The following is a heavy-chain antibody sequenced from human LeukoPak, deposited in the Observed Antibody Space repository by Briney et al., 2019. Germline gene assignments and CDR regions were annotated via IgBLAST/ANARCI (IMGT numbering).Heavy chain of an antibody. J-gene: IGHJ4*02. CDR1: GFTFSTYA. D-gene: IGHD5-24*01. V-gene: IGHV3-23*01. CDR3: ARGGPAGVATNDY. Sequence: GGSLRLSCVASGFTFSTYAMSWVRQAPGEGLEWVSAISGSSVYIFYADSVRGRFTISRDNSKNTVYLQMNSLRAEDTAVYYCARGGPAGVATNDYWGQGTLVTVSS. CDR2: ISGSSVYI.